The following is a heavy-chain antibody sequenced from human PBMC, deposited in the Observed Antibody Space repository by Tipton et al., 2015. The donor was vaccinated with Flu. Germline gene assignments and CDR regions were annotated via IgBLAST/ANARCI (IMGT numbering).Heavy chain of an antibody. D-gene: IGHD2-15*01. CDR2: IYYSGST. V-gene: IGHV4-30-4*01. CDR3: ARECSGGRCCSSNWSNWFDP. Sequence: TLSLTCTVSGGSISSGDYYWSWIRQPPGKGLEWIGYIYYSGSTYYNPSLKSRVTISVDTSKNQFSLKLSSVTAADTAVYYCARECSGGRCCSSNWSNWFDPWGQGTLVTVSS. J-gene: IGHJ5*02. CDR1: GGSISSGDYY.